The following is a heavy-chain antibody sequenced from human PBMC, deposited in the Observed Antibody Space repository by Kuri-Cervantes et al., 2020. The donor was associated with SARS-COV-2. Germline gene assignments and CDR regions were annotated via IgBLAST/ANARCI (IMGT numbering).Heavy chain of an antibody. Sequence: GGSLRLSCAASGFTFSSYAMSWVRQAPGKGLEWVSAISGSGGSTYYADSVKGRFTISRDNSKHTLDLQMNSLRAEDTAVYYCAKTYLFDSSGYYYTPVFDYWGLGTLVTVSS. V-gene: IGHV3-23*01. J-gene: IGHJ4*02. CDR3: AKTYLFDSSGYYYTPVFDY. D-gene: IGHD3-22*01. CDR1: GFTFSSYA. CDR2: ISGSGGST.